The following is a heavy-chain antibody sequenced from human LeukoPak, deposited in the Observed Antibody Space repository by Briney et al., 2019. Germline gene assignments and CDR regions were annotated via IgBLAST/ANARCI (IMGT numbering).Heavy chain of an antibody. J-gene: IGHJ4*02. Sequence: GGSLRLSCAASGFTFSSYAMSWVRQAPGKGLEWVSAISGSGGSTYYADSVKGRFTVSRDNSKHTLYLQMNSLRAEDTAVYYCAKLSANLYYYGSGSTADYWGQGTLVTVSS. D-gene: IGHD3-10*01. CDR3: AKLSANLYYYGSGSTADY. CDR2: ISGSGGST. CDR1: GFTFSSYA. V-gene: IGHV3-23*01.